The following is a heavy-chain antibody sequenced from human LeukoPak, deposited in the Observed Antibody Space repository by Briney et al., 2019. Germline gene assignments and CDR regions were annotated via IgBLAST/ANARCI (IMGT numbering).Heavy chain of an antibody. J-gene: IGHJ6*03. V-gene: IGHV4-30-4*08. CDR2: IYYSGST. Sequence: ASETLSLTCTVSGGSISSGDYYWSWIRQPPGKGLEWIGYIYYSGSTYYNPSLKSRVTISVDTSKNQFSLKLSSVTAADTAVYYCARGGGYYDSSGYLPGTTGYYYMDVWGKGTTVTVSS. CDR3: ARGGGYYDSSGYLPGTTGYYYMDV. CDR1: GGSISSGDYY. D-gene: IGHD3-22*01.